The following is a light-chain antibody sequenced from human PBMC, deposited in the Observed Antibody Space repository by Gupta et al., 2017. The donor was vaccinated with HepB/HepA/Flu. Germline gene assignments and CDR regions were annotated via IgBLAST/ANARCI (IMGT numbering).Light chain of an antibody. V-gene: IGKV3-20*01. CDR1: QNVKNNY. CDR3: QQYGSASIT. Sequence: EVVLTQSPDTLATSPRERATPSCRASQNVKNNYLAWYQQKPGHAPRLLIYGASTRATDIPNRFSGSGSGTDFTLTISGLETEDFAVYFCQQYGSASITFGQGTRLEIK. J-gene: IGKJ5*01. CDR2: GAS.